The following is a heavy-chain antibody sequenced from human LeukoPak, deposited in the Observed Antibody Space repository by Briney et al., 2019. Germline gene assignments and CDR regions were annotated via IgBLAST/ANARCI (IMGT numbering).Heavy chain of an antibody. CDR1: GFTFSDYA. CDR3: AKAWSYWAYFVY. J-gene: IGHJ4*02. Sequence: GGSLRLSCAASGFTFSDYAMSWVRQAPGTGLEWVSTIGGGGGSTYYADSVKGRFTISRDDSKTTLYLQMISLRAEDTAVYYCAKAWSYWAYFVYWGQGTLVTVSS. D-gene: IGHD3-10*01. CDR2: IGGGGGST. V-gene: IGHV3-23*01.